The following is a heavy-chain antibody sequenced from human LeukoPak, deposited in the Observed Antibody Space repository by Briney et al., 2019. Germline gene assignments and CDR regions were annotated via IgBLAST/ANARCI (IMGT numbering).Heavy chain of an antibody. Sequence: SETLSLTCAVYGGSFSGYFWSWIRQPAGKGLEWIGRIYTSGSTNYNPSLKSRVTMSVDTPKNQFSLKLSSVSAADTVVYYCARDKHVGMDPWGQGTLVTVSS. CDR2: IYTSGST. V-gene: IGHV4-59*10. CDR3: ARDKHVGMDP. J-gene: IGHJ5*02. CDR1: GGSFSGYF. D-gene: IGHD2-15*01.